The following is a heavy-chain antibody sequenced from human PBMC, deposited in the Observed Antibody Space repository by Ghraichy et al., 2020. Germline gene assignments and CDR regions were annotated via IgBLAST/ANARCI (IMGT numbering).Heavy chain of an antibody. CDR1: GGSISSYY. Sequence: ESLNISCNVSGGSISSYYWSWIRQPPGKGLEWIGYIYYSGSTNYNPSLKSRVTTSVDTSKNQFSLKLSSVTAADTAVYYCARGHSSSWYSFDYWGQGTLVTVSS. CDR3: ARGHSSSWYSFDY. J-gene: IGHJ4*02. D-gene: IGHD6-13*01. V-gene: IGHV4-59*01. CDR2: IYYSGST.